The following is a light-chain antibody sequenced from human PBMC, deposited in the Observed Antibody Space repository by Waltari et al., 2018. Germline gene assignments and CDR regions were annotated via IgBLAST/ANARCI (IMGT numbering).Light chain of an antibody. J-gene: IGKJ3*01. V-gene: IGKV1-5*03. Sequence: DIHLTQSPSTLSPSVGHRVTSTCRASQNIDTWLAWYKQNPGKAPKLLIYKASYLQSGGPSRFSGRGSGTEFTLTIDSLQPDDFATYHCQQYNSYSCGFGPGTTVDLK. CDR2: KAS. CDR1: QNIDTW. CDR3: QQYNSYSCG.